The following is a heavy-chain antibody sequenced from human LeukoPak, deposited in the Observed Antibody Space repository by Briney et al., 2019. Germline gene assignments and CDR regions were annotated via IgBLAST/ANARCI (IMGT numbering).Heavy chain of an antibody. Sequence: PGGSLRLSCSASGFTFSSFAMSSVRQAPGKGLEYLSAITGDGDYTYSADSVTGRFTISRDNSKNALFLQMHSLRAEDTAVYYCAKDILTYYYGSSGYYFDTWGQGTLVTVSS. V-gene: IGHV3-23*01. CDR3: AKDILTYYYGSSGYYFDT. CDR2: ITGDGDYT. CDR1: GFTFSSFA. J-gene: IGHJ4*02. D-gene: IGHD3-10*01.